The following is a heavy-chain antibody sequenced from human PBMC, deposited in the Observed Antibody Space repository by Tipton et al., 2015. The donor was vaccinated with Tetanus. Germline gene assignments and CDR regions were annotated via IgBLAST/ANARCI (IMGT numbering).Heavy chain of an antibody. V-gene: IGHV4-61*01. CDR1: GGSVSSGSYY. CDR3: AREGYYDSSGYYYKGAFDI. D-gene: IGHD3-22*01. CDR2: IYYSGST. Sequence: TLSLTCTVSGGSVSSGSYYWSWIRQPPGKGLEWIGYIYYSGSTNYNPSLKSRVTISVDTSKNQFSLKLSSVTAAGTAVYYCAREGYYDSSGYYYKGAFDIWGQGTMVTVSS. J-gene: IGHJ3*02.